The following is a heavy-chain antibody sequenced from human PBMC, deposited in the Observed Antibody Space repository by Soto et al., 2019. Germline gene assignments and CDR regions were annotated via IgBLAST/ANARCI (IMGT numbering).Heavy chain of an antibody. CDR1: GFTFSSYG. V-gene: IGHV3-23*01. J-gene: IGHJ4*02. CDR3: ASGATSPSY. D-gene: IGHD1-26*01. Sequence: EVQLLESGGGLVQPGGSLRLSCAASGFTFSSYGRSWVRQAPGKGLQWVSAISSSGGSAYYADSVKGRFTISSHNSKNAMYLQMNSLGAEDTAVYNCASGATSPSYWGQGTLVTVSS. CDR2: ISSSGGSA.